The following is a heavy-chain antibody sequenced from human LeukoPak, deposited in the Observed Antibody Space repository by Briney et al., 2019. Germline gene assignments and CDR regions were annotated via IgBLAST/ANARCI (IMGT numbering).Heavy chain of an antibody. D-gene: IGHD1-26*01. CDR1: GYTFTSYA. J-gene: IGHJ5*02. CDR2: ISANNGNT. V-gene: IGHV1-18*01. Sequence: ASVKVSCKASGYTFTSYATIWVRQAPGQGLEWMGWISANNGNTNYAQRLQGRVTMNTDTSTSTAYMELRTLTSDDTAVYYCARQIVGATNWFDPWGQGTLVTVSS. CDR3: ARQIVGATNWFDP.